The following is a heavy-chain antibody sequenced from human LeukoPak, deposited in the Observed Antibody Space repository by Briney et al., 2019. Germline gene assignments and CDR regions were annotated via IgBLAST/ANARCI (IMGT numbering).Heavy chain of an antibody. CDR2: IYYSGST. J-gene: IGHJ4*02. Sequence: PSETLSLTCTVSGGSISSYYWSWIRQPPGKGLEWIGYIYYSGSTNYNPSLKSRVTISVDTSKNQFSLKLSSVTPADTAVYYCARRDGYNSYYFDYWGQGILVTVSS. CDR1: GGSISSYY. V-gene: IGHV4-59*01. CDR3: ARRDGYNSYYFDY. D-gene: IGHD5-24*01.